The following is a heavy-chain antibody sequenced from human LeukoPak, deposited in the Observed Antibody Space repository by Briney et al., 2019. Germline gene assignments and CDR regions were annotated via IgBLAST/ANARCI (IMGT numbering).Heavy chain of an antibody. CDR3: ARDCNDFWSGYEGY. CDR1: GYTFTGYY. V-gene: IGHV1-2*06. Sequence: ASVKVSCKASGYTFTGYYMHWVRQAPGQGLEGMERINPNSGGTNYAQKFQGRVTMTRDTSISTAYMELSRLRSDDTAVYYCARDCNDFWSGYEGYWGQGTLVTVSS. CDR2: INPNSGGT. D-gene: IGHD3-3*01. J-gene: IGHJ4*02.